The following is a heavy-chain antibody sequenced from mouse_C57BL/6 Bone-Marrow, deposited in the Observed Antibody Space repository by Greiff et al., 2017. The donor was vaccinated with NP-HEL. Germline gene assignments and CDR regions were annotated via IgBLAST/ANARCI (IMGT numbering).Heavy chain of an antibody. J-gene: IGHJ4*01. D-gene: IGHD2-4*01. CDR1: GFTFSDYS. V-gene: IGHV5-16*01. CDR3: AREGGLRRRTYAMDY. CDR2: INYDGSST. Sequence: EVQLMESEGGLVQPGSSMKLSCTASGFTFSDYSMAWVRQVPEKGLEWVANINYDGSSTYYLDSLKSRFIISRDNAKNILYLQMSSLKSEDTATYYCAREGGLRRRTYAMDYWGQGTSVTVSS.